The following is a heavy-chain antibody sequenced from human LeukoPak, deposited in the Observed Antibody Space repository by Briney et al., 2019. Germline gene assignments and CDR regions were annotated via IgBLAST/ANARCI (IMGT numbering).Heavy chain of an antibody. CDR2: MNPNSGNT. CDR1: GYTFTSYD. J-gene: IGHJ6*02. CDR3: ARGRSTRGYYGMDV. D-gene: IGHD5/OR15-5a*01. Sequence: ASVKVSCKASGYTFTSYDVNWVRQATGQGLEWMGWMNPNSGNTGYAQKFQGRVTMTRNTSISTAYMELSSLRSEDTAVYYCARGRSTRGYYGMDVWGQGTTVTVSS. V-gene: IGHV1-8*01.